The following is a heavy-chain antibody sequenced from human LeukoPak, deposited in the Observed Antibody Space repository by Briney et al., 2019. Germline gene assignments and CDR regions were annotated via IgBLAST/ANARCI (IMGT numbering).Heavy chain of an antibody. D-gene: IGHD3-3*01. V-gene: IGHV1-18*01. J-gene: IGHJ5*02. CDR1: GYTFTSYG. CDR3: ARDLRGSKLPSKYNWFDP. CDR2: ISAYNGNT. Sequence: ASVKVSCKASGYTFTSYGISWVRQAPGQGLEWMGWISAYNGNTNYAQKLQGRVTMTTDTSTSTAYMELRSLRSDDTAVYYCARDLRGSKLPSKYNWFDPWGQGTLVTVSS.